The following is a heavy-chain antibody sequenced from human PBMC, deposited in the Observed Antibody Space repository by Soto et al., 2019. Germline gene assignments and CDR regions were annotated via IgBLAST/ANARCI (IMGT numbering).Heavy chain of an antibody. Sequence: ASVKVSCKVSGYTLTELSMHWVRQAPGKGLEWMGGFDPEDGETIYAQKFQGRVTMTEDTSTDTAYMELSSLRSEDTAVYYCATVLVVPAAINSYYFDYWGQGTRVTVSS. CDR2: FDPEDGET. CDR1: GYTLTELS. V-gene: IGHV1-24*01. D-gene: IGHD2-2*01. CDR3: ATVLVVPAAINSYYFDY. J-gene: IGHJ4*02.